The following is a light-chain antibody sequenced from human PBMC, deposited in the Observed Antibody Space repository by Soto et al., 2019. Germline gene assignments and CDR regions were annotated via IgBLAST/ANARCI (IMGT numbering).Light chain of an antibody. Sequence: EIVLTQSPGTLSLSPGERATLSCRASQSVSNNYLAWYQQKPGQAPRLLIYGASSRATGIPDRFSGSGSGTDFTLTISRLEPEDFAVYYCQQYSTSPWTFGQGTKV. J-gene: IGKJ1*01. CDR3: QQYSTSPWT. V-gene: IGKV3-20*01. CDR1: QSVSNNY. CDR2: GAS.